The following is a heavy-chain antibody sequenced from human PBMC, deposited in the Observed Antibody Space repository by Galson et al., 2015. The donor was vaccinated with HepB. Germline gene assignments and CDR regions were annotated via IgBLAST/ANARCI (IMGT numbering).Heavy chain of an antibody. J-gene: IGHJ4*02. CDR1: GYSFTNYW. CDR2: IYPADSDT. D-gene: IGHD4-23*01. CDR3: SRGRDYGGYSGAPAGH. V-gene: IGHV5-51*01. Sequence: QSGAEVKKPGESLKISCKGSGYSFTNYWIGWVRQMPGKGLEWMGIIYPADSDTRYIPSFQGQVTIPVDRSISTAYLQWSSLKASDTAMSYCSRGRDYGGYSGAPAGHGGQGTLVTVSS.